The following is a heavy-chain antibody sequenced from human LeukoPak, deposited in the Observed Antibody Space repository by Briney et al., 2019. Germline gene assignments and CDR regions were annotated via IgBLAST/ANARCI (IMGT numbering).Heavy chain of an antibody. D-gene: IGHD5-18*01. J-gene: IGHJ4*02. CDR1: GFTCDDYA. CDR3: AKGYSYAPGDYFDY. Sequence: GRSLRLSWAASGFTCDDYAMDWVRQAQGKGLEWVSGISWNSGSIGYADSVKGRFTISRDNAKNSLYLQMNSLRAEDTALYYCAKGYSYAPGDYFDYWGQGTLVTVSS. V-gene: IGHV3-9*01. CDR2: ISWNSGSI.